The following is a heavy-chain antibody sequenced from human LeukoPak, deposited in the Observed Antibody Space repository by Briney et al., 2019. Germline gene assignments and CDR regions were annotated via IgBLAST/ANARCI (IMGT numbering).Heavy chain of an antibody. Sequence: PGGSLRLSCAASGFTFSDYYMSWIRQAPGKGLEWVSYISSSGSTIYSADSVKGRLTTSRDNAKNSLYLQMNSLRAEDTAVDYGARYQGSVTVVTPSLLDYWGQGTLVTVSS. V-gene: IGHV3-11*01. J-gene: IGHJ4*02. CDR2: ISSSGSTI. D-gene: IGHD4-23*01. CDR3: ARYQGSVTVVTPSLLDY. CDR1: GFTFSDYY.